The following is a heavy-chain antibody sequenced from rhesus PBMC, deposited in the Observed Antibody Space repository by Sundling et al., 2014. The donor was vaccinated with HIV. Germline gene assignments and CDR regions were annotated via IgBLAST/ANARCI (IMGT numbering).Heavy chain of an antibody. CDR1: GASISDYYY. Sequence: QLQLQESGPGLVKPSETLSLTCTVSGASISDYYYWNWIRQLPGKGLEWIGNIYGSSVDTYYNPSLKSRVAISKDTSKNQFFLMLSSVTAADTAVYYCARDERDTLGTFKFESWGQGVLVTVSS. CDR3: ARDERDTLGTFKFES. D-gene: IGHD5-24*01. J-gene: IGHJ4*01. V-gene: IGHV4S9*01. CDR2: IYGSSVDT.